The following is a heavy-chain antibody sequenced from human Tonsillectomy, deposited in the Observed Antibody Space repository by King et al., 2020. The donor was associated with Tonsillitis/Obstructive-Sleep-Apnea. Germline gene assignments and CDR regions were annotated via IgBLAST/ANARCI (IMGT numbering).Heavy chain of an antibody. J-gene: IGHJ4*02. Sequence: VQLVVSGGGVVQPGRSLRLSCAASGFTFSDYSMYWVRQAPGKGLEWGAVIWYYGSNKYSADSVKGRFTISRDNSKNTLYLQMNNLRADDTAVYYCARDQALGYCSSTSCSQIDYWGQGTLVTVSS. CDR2: IWYYGSNK. V-gene: IGHV3-33*01. D-gene: IGHD2-2*01. CDR1: GFTFSDYS. CDR3: ARDQALGYCSSTSCSQIDY.